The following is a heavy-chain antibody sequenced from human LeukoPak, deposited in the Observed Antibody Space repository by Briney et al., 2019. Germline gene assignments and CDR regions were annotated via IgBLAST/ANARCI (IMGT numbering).Heavy chain of an antibody. Sequence: PGGSLRLSCAASGFSFSDYYMSWIRQAPGKGLGWVSYISSSGSTIYYADSVKGRFTISRDNAKNSLYLQMNSLRAEDTAVYYCAREGIVVVPAARYYYYYGMDVWGQGTTVTVSS. CDR2: ISSSGSTI. CDR3: AREGIVVVPAARYYYYYGMDV. D-gene: IGHD2-2*01. J-gene: IGHJ6*02. V-gene: IGHV3-11*01. CDR1: GFSFSDYY.